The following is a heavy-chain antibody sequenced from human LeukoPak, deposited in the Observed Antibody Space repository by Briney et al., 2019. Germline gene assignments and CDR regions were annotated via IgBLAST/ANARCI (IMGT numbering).Heavy chain of an antibody. CDR1: GFTVSSNY. V-gene: IGHV3-53*01. CDR3: AADSSGYYLYYYYGMDV. D-gene: IGHD3-22*01. CDR2: IYSGGST. J-gene: IGHJ6*02. Sequence: GGSLRLSCAASGFTVSSNYMSWVRQAPGKGLEWVSVIYSGGSTYYADSVKGRFTISRDNSKNTLYLQMNSLRAEDTAVYYCAADSSGYYLYYYYGMDVWGQGTTVTVSS.